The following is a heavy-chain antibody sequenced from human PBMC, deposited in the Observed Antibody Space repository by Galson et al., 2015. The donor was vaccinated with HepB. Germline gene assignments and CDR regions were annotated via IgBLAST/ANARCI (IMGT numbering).Heavy chain of an antibody. J-gene: IGHJ4*02. CDR1: RFTFGDSD. V-gene: IGHV3-49*03. CDR2: IRSKANGGTT. Sequence: SLRLSCAASRFTFGDSDMSWFRQAPGKGPGRVGFIRSKANGGTTDYGASVKGRFTISRCESKRIAYVQMTSLRMEDTAVYYCSGDRKGGYGPFDFWGQGPPVTVSS. CDR3: SGDRKGGYGPFDF. D-gene: IGHD5-12*01.